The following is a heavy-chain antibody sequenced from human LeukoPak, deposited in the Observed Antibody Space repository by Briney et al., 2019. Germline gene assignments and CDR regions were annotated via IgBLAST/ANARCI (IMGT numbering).Heavy chain of an antibody. Sequence: PGGSLRLSCAASGFTFSSYWMHWVRQAPGKGLVWVSRINSDGSSTSYADSVKGRFTISRDNAKNSLYLQMNSLRAEDTAVYYCAREGGAEYNWFDPWGQGTLVTVSS. CDR2: INSDGSST. CDR3: AREGGAEYNWFDP. J-gene: IGHJ5*02. CDR1: GFTFSSYW. V-gene: IGHV3-74*01. D-gene: IGHD3-16*01.